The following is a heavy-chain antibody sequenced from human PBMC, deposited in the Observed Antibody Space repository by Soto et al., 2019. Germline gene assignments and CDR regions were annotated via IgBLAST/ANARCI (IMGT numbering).Heavy chain of an antibody. CDR1: GGSFSGYY. Sequence: SETLSLTCAVYGGSFSGYYWSWIRQPPGKGLVWIGEINHSGSTNYNPSLKSRVTISVDTSKNQFSLKLSSVTAADTAVYYCARGWYCSGGSCYSRYYYYYYGMDVWGKGTTVTVSS. J-gene: IGHJ6*04. D-gene: IGHD2-15*01. CDR3: ARGWYCSGGSCYSRYYYYYYGMDV. V-gene: IGHV4-34*01. CDR2: INHSGST.